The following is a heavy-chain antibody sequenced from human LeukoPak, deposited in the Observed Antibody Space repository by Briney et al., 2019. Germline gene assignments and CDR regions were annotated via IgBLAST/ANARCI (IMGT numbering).Heavy chain of an antibody. V-gene: IGHV3-23*01. D-gene: IGHD2-15*01. CDR1: GFTFSSYA. J-gene: IGHJ4*02. CDR2: LSGNGGAT. CDR3: AKAPVVAAPINFDF. Sequence: PGGSLRLSCAACGFTFSSYAMSWVRQAPGKGLEWVSSLSGNGGATYYADSVKGRFTISRDNSRDNSKNTLYLQMKSLRAEDTAVYYCAKAPVVAAPINFDFWGQGTLVTVSS.